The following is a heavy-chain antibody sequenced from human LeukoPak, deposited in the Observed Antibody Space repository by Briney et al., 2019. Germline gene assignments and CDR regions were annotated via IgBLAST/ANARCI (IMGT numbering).Heavy chain of an antibody. CDR3: ARGRTLRWLQSYFDY. CDR1: GGSFSGYY. J-gene: IGHJ4*02. D-gene: IGHD5-24*01. V-gene: IGHV4-34*01. Sequence: PSETLSLTCAVYGGSFSGYYWSWIRQPPGKGLEWIGEINHSGSTNYNPSLKSRATISVDTSKNQFSLKLSSVTAADTAVYYCARGRTLRWLQSYFDYWGQGTLVTVSS. CDR2: INHSGST.